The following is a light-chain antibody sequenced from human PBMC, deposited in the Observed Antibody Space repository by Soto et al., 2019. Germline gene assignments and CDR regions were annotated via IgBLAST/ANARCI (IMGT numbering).Light chain of an antibody. V-gene: IGLV2-14*01. Sequence: PASVSGSHGQSITISCTGTSSDVGGYNYVSWYQLHPGKAPKLMIFEVSNRPSGVSTRFSGSRSGNTASLTISGLQAEDEADYYCSSYTSSSSLYVFGTGNKVNV. J-gene: IGLJ1*01. CDR3: SSYTSSSSLYV. CDR1: SSDVGGYNY. CDR2: EVS.